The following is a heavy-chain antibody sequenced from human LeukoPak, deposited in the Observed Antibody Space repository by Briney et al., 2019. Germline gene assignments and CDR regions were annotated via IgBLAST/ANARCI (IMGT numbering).Heavy chain of an antibody. D-gene: IGHD3-10*01. J-gene: IGHJ4*02. V-gene: IGHV3-30*02. CDR3: AKDVGYYGSGSYYDY. Sequence: GVLRLSCAASRFTFSRYGMHWVRQAPGKGLEWVAFIRYDGSNKYYADSVKGRFTISRDNSKNTLYLQMNSLRAEDTAVYYCAKDVGYYGSGSYYDYWGQGTLVTVSS. CDR2: IRYDGSNK. CDR1: RFTFSRYG.